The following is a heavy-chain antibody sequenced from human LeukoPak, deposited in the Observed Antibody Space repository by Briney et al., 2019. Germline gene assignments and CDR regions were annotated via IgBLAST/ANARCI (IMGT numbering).Heavy chain of an antibody. V-gene: IGHV1-46*01. CDR3: ARQGYSGHSQGAADY. Sequence: ASVQVSCKASGYTFTSYYMHWVRQAPGQGLEWMGIINPSGGSTSYAQKFQGRATITRDTSTSTVYMELSSLRSEDTAVYYCARQGYSGHSQGAADYWGQGTLVTVSS. D-gene: IGHD4-23*01. CDR1: GYTFTSYY. CDR2: INPSGGST. J-gene: IGHJ4*02.